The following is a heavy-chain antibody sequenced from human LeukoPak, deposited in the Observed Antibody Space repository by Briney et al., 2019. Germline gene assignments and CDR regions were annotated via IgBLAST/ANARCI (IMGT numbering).Heavy chain of an antibody. D-gene: IGHD2-21*02. Sequence: SETLSLTCAVYGGSLSGYYWSWIRQPPGKGLEWIGEINHSGSTNHNPSLKSRVTISVDTSKNQFSLKLSSVTAADTAVYYCARGEIVVVTASFDPWGQGTLVTVSS. CDR3: ARGEIVVVTASFDP. V-gene: IGHV4-34*01. J-gene: IGHJ5*02. CDR2: INHSGST. CDR1: GGSLSGYY.